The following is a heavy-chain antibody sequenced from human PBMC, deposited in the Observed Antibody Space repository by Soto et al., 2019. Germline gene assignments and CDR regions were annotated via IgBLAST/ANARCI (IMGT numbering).Heavy chain of an antibody. CDR3: ARERGGISIFGVTLGMDV. J-gene: IGHJ6*02. D-gene: IGHD3-3*01. Sequence: ASVKVSCKASGYTFTSYGMNWVRQAPGQTLEWMGWISGGNGNTKYSQKFQGRMTISRDTSASTAHMELSSLRSEDTALYFCARERGGISIFGVTLGMDVWGPGTTVTVSS. CDR2: ISGGNGNT. V-gene: IGHV1-3*01. CDR1: GYTFTSYG.